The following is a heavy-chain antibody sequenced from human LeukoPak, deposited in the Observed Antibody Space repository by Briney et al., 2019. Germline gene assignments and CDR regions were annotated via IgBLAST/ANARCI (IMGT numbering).Heavy chain of an antibody. CDR1: GFTFSSYE. D-gene: IGHD6-13*01. V-gene: IGHV3-48*03. Sequence: PGGSLRLSCEASGFTFSSYEMNWVRQAPGKGLEWVSYISNSGSTIYYADYVKGRFTISRDNAKTSVYLQMNRLRSEDTAVYYCARIYGAAVQHFDWWGQGTLVTVPS. CDR2: ISNSGSTI. CDR3: ARIYGAAVQHFDW. J-gene: IGHJ4*02.